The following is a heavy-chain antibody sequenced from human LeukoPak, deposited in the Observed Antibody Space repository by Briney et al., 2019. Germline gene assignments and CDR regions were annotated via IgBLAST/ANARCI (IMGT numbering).Heavy chain of an antibody. D-gene: IGHD2-2*01. CDR1: GGTFSSYA. Sequence: GASVKVSCKASGGTFSSYAISWVRQAPGQGLEWMGGIIPIFGTANYAQKFQGRVTITTDESTSTAYMELSSLRSEDTAVYYCARGDCSSTSCYQYYYYYMDVWGKGTTVTVSS. J-gene: IGHJ6*03. CDR2: IIPIFGTA. V-gene: IGHV1-69*05. CDR3: ARGDCSSTSCYQYYYYYMDV.